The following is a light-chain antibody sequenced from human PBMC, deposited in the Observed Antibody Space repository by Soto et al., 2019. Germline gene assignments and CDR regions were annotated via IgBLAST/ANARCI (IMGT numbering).Light chain of an antibody. CDR2: KAT. V-gene: IGKV1-5*03. Sequence: DIQMTQSPSTLSASVGDGVTITCRASQSIGSWLAWYPQKPGKAPKLLIYKATNLQSGVPSRFSGSGSGTDFSLTISSLQPVDSATYFCQHYHDFQYTFGPGTKLEI. CDR3: QHYHDFQYT. J-gene: IGKJ2*01. CDR1: QSIGSW.